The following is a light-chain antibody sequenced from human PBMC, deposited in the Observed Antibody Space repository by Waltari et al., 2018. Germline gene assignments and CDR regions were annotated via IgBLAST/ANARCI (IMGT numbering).Light chain of an antibody. CDR2: EVN. V-gene: IGLV2-8*01. CDR3: TSYGGDNNIVI. J-gene: IGLJ2*01. CDR1: NNDIGSYNH. Sequence: QSALTQPPSASGSPGQSVTISCIGTNNDIGSYNHVSWYQQHPGKAPKFIIFEVNKRPPGVPDRFSGSKSGNTASLTVSGLQAEDEADYYCTSYGGDNNIVIFGGGTKLTVL.